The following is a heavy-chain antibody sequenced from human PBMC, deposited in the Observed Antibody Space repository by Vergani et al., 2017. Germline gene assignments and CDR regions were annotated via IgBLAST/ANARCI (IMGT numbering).Heavy chain of an antibody. Sequence: QITFKESGPTLVKPTQTLTLTCTFSGFSLSTSGVGVGWIRQPPGKALEWLALIYWNDDKRYSPSLKSSLTITKDTSKNQVVLTMTDTDPVDTATYYCAHSMYYEEEAIDAFDIWGQGTMVTVSS. J-gene: IGHJ3*02. CDR1: GFSLSTSGVG. CDR2: IYWNDDK. D-gene: IGHD2-8*01. V-gene: IGHV2-5*01. CDR3: AHSMYYEEEAIDAFDI.